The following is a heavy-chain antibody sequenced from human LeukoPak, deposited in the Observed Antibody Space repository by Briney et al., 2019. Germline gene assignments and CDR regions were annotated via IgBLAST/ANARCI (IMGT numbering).Heavy chain of an antibody. CDR3: ARGGYCSYYFDY. Sequence: SETLSLTCAVYGGSFSGYYWSWIRQPPGKGLEWIGEINHSGSTNYNPSVKSRVTISVDTSKNQFSLTLSSVTAADTAVYYCARGGYCSYYFDYWGQGTLVTVSS. CDR1: GGSFSGYY. CDR2: INHSGST. D-gene: IGHD2-15*01. J-gene: IGHJ4*02. V-gene: IGHV4-34*01.